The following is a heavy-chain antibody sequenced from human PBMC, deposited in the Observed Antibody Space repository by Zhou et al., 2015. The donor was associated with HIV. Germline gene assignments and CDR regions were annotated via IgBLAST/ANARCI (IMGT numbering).Heavy chain of an antibody. Sequence: EVQLVESGGGLVKPGGSLRLSCVASGFTFSSYNMNWVRQAPGKGLEWVSSISSSSTYIYYAGSVKGRFTISRDNAKNTLYLQMNSLRAEDTAVYYCAREHCSSTSCYKGMDVWGQGTTVTVSS. V-gene: IGHV3-21*01. D-gene: IGHD2-2*02. CDR3: AREHCSSTSCYKGMDV. J-gene: IGHJ6*02. CDR2: ISSSSTYI. CDR1: GFTFSSYN.